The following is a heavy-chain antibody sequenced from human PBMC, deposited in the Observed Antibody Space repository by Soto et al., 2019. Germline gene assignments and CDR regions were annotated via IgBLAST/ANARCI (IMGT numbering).Heavy chain of an antibody. CDR2: ISPGLSFI. D-gene: IGHD3-22*01. J-gene: IGHJ4*02. V-gene: IGHV3-21*01. CDR1: GFTFNDYQ. Sequence: PGGSLRLSCAASGFTFNDYQIHWVRQAPGEGLEWVSGISPGLSFIYYADSVKGRFTISRDNAKNSLYLLMNSLRAEDTAVYYCTREGDGSGFFSDFWGQGALVTVSS. CDR3: TREGDGSGFFSDF.